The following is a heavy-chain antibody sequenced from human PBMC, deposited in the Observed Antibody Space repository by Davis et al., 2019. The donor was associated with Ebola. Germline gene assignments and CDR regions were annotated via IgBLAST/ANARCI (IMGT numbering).Heavy chain of an antibody. CDR1: GGSFSGYY. J-gene: IGHJ4*02. CDR3: ARGIYDSSSSRSDYSDS. CDR2: INHSGST. D-gene: IGHD3-22*01. V-gene: IGHV4-34*01. Sequence: MPSETLSLTCAVYGGSFSGYYWNWIRQPPGKGLQWIGEINHSGSTNYNPSLKSRVTTSVDTSKNQFSLKLNSVTAADTAVYYCARGIYDSSSSRSDYSDSWGQGILVTVSS.